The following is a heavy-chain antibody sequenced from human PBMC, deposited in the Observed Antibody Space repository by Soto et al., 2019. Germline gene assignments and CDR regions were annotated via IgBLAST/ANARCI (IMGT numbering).Heavy chain of an antibody. CDR2: IIPIFGTA. D-gene: IGHD2-15*01. CDR1: GGTFSSYA. V-gene: IGHV1-69*13. Sequence: GASVKVSCKASGGTFSSYAISWVRQAPGQGLEWMGGIIPIFGTANYAQKFQGRVTITADESTSTAYMEQSSLRSEDTAVYYCGSEKVVVVAATIYYYYGRDVWGQGTTVTVSS. J-gene: IGHJ6*02. CDR3: GSEKVVVVAATIYYYYGRDV.